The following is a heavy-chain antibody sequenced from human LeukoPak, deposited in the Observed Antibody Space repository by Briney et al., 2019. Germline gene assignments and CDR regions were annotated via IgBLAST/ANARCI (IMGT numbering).Heavy chain of an antibody. D-gene: IGHD6-13*01. CDR1: GGSVSSGSYY. J-gene: IGHJ4*02. Sequence: SETLSLTCTVSGGSVSSGSYYWSWIRQPPGKGLEWIGYIYYSGSTNYNPSLKSRVTISVDTSKNQFSLKLSSVTAADTAVYYCAREGYPASQQLVARPHKLSRDPFDYWGQGTLVTVSS. CDR3: AREGYPASQQLVARPHKLSRDPFDY. V-gene: IGHV4-61*01. CDR2: IYYSGST.